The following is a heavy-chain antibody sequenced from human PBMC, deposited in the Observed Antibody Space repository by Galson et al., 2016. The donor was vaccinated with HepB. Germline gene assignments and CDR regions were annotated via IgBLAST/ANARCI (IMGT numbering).Heavy chain of an antibody. Sequence: SVKVSCKASGYTFTNYYMHWVRQAPRQGLQWMGIINPTGSSTSYAQKFQGRVTLTRDTSTSTVCMELSSLRSEDTAVYHCARSPQWLEHFDYWGQGTLVTVSS. CDR1: GYTFTNYY. V-gene: IGHV1-46*01. CDR2: INPTGSST. CDR3: ARSPQWLEHFDY. D-gene: IGHD6-19*01. J-gene: IGHJ4*02.